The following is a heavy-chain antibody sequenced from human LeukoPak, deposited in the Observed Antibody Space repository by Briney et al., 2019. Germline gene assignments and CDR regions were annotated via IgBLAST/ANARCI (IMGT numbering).Heavy chain of an antibody. CDR3: ARLASGSYGPLTPFDY. V-gene: IGHV4-59*08. J-gene: IGHJ4*02. Sequence: PSETLSLTCTVSGGSISSYYWSWIRQPPGKGLEWIGDIYYSGSTNHNPSFKSRVTISVDTSKNQFSLRLSSVTAADTAVYYSARLASGSYGPLTPFDYWGQGTLVTVSS. CDR1: GGSISSYY. CDR2: IYYSGST. D-gene: IGHD1-26*01.